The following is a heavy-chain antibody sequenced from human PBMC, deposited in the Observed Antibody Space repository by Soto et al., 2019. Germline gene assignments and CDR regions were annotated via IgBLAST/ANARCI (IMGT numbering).Heavy chain of an antibody. V-gene: IGHV1-18*01. CDR1: GGTFSSYA. D-gene: IGHD6-6*01. CDR3: ARVEYSSSSEDY. CDR2: ISAYNGNT. Sequence: ASVKVSCKASGGTFSSYAISWVRQAPGQGLEWMGWISAYNGNTNYAQKLQGRVTMTTDTSTSTAYMELRSLRSDDTAVYYCARVEYSSSSEDYWGQGTLVTVSS. J-gene: IGHJ4*02.